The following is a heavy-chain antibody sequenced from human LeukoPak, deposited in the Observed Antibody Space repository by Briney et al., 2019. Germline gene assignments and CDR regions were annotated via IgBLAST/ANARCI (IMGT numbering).Heavy chain of an antibody. J-gene: IGHJ4*02. CDR2: IRYDGSNK. CDR3: ARDLRYYDTSGYYPDY. V-gene: IGHV3-30*02. D-gene: IGHD3-22*01. Sequence: PGGSLRLSCAAAGFTFSSHGMHWVRQAPGKGLGWVAFIRYDGSNKYYADSVKGRFTISRDNSKNTLYLQMNSLRAEDTAVYYCARDLRYYDTSGYYPDYWGQGTLVTVSS. CDR1: GFTFSSHG.